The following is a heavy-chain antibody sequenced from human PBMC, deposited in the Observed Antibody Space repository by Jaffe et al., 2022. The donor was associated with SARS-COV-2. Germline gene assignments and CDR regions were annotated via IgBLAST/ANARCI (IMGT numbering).Heavy chain of an antibody. CDR3: ARGSGYDIDLDY. Sequence: QVQLVQSGAEVKKPGASVKVSCKASGYTFTNNDINWVRQAPGQGLEWMGWMNPNSSDSAYAQKFQGRVAMTTDTSISTAYMELSSLTSEDTAMYYCARGSGYDIDLDYWGQGTLVTVSS. D-gene: IGHD5-12*01. CDR2: MNPNSSDS. CDR1: GYTFTNND. J-gene: IGHJ4*02. V-gene: IGHV1-8*01.